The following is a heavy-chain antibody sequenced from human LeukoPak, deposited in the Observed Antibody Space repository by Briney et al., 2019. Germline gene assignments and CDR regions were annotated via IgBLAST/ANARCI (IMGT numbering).Heavy chain of an antibody. CDR3: VPSSAWYLNWFDP. D-gene: IGHD6-19*01. CDR1: GFTVSSNY. Sequence: GGSLRLSCAASGFTVSSNYMSWVRQAPGKGLEWVSVIYSGGSTYYADSVKGRFTISRHNSKNTLYLQMNSLRAEDTAVYYCVPSSAWYLNWFDPWGQGTLVTVYS. CDR2: IYSGGST. V-gene: IGHV3-53*04. J-gene: IGHJ5*02.